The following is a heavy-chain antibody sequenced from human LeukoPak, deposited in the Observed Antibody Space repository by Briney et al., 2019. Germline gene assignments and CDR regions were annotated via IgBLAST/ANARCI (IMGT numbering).Heavy chain of an antibody. J-gene: IGHJ4*02. CDR2: IDTDGSGS. CDR1: GFTFNSYW. V-gene: IGHV3-74*01. CDR3: ARDPLRGAVAGTLDY. D-gene: IGHD6-19*01. Sequence: GGSLRLSCAASGFTFNSYWMHWVRQAPGKGLVWVSRIDTDGSGSNSADSVKGRFTISRDNAKNTLYLQMNSLRAEDTAVYYRARDPLRGAVAGTLDYWGQGVLVTVSS.